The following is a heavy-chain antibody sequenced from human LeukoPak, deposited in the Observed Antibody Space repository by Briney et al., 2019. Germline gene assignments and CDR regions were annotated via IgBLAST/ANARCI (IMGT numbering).Heavy chain of an antibody. CDR1: GFTFSSYS. D-gene: IGHD5-18*01. Sequence: GGSLRLSCAASGFTFSSYSMNWVRQAPGKGLEWVSSISPAGSNTYYADSVKGRFTISRDNSKSTLYLQMNSLRAEDTALYYCAKGARNTAPDYWGQGTLVAVSS. J-gene: IGHJ4*02. CDR3: AKGARNTAPDY. V-gene: IGHV3-23*01. CDR2: ISPAGSNT.